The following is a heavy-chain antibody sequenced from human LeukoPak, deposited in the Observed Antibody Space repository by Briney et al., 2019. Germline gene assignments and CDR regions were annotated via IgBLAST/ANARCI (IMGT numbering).Heavy chain of an antibody. Sequence: GGSLRLSCAASGFTFSSYEMNWVRQAPGKGLEWVSYISSSGSTIYYADSVKGRFTISRDNAKNSLYLQMNSLRAEDTAVYYCARGTAMVNYHDWGQGTLVTVSS. CDR2: ISSSGSTI. J-gene: IGHJ4*02. CDR1: GFTFSSYE. CDR3: ARGTAMVNYHD. V-gene: IGHV3-48*03. D-gene: IGHD5-18*01.